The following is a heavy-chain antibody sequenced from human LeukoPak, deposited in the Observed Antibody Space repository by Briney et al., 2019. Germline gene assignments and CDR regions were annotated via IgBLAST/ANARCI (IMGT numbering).Heavy chain of an antibody. V-gene: IGHV5-51*01. Sequence: GESLKISCKGSGSRFPSYWIGWVRQMPGKGLGWMGIIYPGDSDTRYSPSFQGQVTISADKSISTATQHWSSLKAADTAMYYCVTYAGSSSKYFQHWGQGTLVTVSS. CDR2: IYPGDSDT. CDR3: VTYAGSSSKYFQH. CDR1: GSRFPSYW. D-gene: IGHD3-10*01. J-gene: IGHJ1*01.